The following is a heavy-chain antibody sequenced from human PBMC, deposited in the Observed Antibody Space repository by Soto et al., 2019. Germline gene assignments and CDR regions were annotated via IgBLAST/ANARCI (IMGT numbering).Heavy chain of an antibody. CDR3: ARDPLIGTTDYGLDV. V-gene: IGHV3-74*01. CDR1: GFTFSTYW. D-gene: IGHD1-7*01. Sequence: EVQLVESGGGLVQPGGSLRLSCAASGFTFSTYWMHWVRQPPGKGLVWVSRINNDGSNTAYADYVKGRFTISRDNAQSTLYLQMSSLRAEDTAVYYCARDPLIGTTDYGLDVWGQGTTVSVSS. J-gene: IGHJ6*02. CDR2: INNDGSNT.